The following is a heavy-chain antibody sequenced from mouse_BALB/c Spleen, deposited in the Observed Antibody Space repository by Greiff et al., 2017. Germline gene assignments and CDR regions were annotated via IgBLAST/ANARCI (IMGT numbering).Heavy chain of an antibody. Sequence: EVQLQQSGPELVKPGASVKISCKASGYSFTGYFMNWVMQSHGKSLEWIGRINPYNGDTFYNQKFKGKATLTVDKSSSTAHMELRRLASEDSAVYYCARGVNYYAMDYWGQGTSVTVSS. CDR2: INPYNGDT. J-gene: IGHJ4*01. D-gene: IGHD2-1*01. CDR3: ARGVNYYAMDY. CDR1: GYSFTGYF. V-gene: IGHV1-20*02.